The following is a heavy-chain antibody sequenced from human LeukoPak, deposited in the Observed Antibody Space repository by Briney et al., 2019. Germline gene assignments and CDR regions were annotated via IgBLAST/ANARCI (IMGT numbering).Heavy chain of an antibody. CDR3: ARDYGPFGV. D-gene: IGHD3-10*01. Sequence: SETLSLTCTVSGASITTYYWSWIRQPPGKGLEGIGYIYFSGTTNYNPSLKSRVTISLDASNKQFSLRLNSVTAADTAVYYCARDYGPFGVWGQGTTVTVSS. CDR1: GASITTYY. V-gene: IGHV4-59*01. J-gene: IGHJ6*02. CDR2: IYFSGTT.